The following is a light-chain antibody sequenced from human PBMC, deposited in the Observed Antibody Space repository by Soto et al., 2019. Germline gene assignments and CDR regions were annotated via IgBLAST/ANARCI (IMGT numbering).Light chain of an antibody. CDR1: QSVSGN. V-gene: IGKV3-15*01. J-gene: IGKJ1*01. CDR3: QQYNNWPQT. CDR2: GAS. Sequence: EIVMTQSPATLSVSPGERATLSCRASQSVSGNLAWYQQKPGQAPRLLIYGASTRATAIPARFSGSGSGTDFTLTISSLQSEDFAVYYCQQYNNWPQTFGQGTKVEIK.